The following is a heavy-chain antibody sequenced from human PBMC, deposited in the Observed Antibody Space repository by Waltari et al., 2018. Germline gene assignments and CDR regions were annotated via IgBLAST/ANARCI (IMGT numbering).Heavy chain of an antibody. V-gene: IGHV4-61*02. D-gene: IGHD3-9*01. J-gene: IGHJ2*01. CDR1: GASVTTDKSH. Sequence: QVQLQESGPGLVQPSQTLSLTCTVSGASVTTDKSHWNWIRQPAGKGLEWLGRVSNTGFTSYNASLKSRVTISLDTSTNQISLNLNSVTAADTAVDYCARDHIADRFDWLFNYGYFDVWGRGTLVTVSS. CDR2: VSNTGFT. CDR3: ARDHIADRFDWLFNYGYFDV.